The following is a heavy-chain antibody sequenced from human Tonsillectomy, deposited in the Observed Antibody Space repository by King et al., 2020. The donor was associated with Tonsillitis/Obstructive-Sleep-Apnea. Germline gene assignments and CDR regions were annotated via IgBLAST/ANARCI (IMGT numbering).Heavy chain of an antibody. Sequence: QLVQSGPEVKKPGESLKISCKGSGYTFTSYWLGWVRQMPGKGLEWMGVIYPGDSDTKYSPSFQGQFTISVDKSIKTAYLQGSSLKASDTAIYYWARQRVAQDQRLSGRGGSDYWGQGTLVTVSS. V-gene: IGHV5-51*01. J-gene: IGHJ4*02. CDR3: ARQRVAQDQRLSGRGGSDY. CDR1: GYTFTSYW. CDR2: IYPGDSDT. D-gene: IGHD2-2*01.